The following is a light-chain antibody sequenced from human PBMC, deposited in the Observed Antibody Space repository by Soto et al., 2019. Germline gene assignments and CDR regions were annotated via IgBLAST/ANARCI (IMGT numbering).Light chain of an antibody. CDR2: EVR. CDR1: MRDVGAYNL. V-gene: IGLV2-14*01. Sequence: QSALTQPASVSGSPGQSITISCAGTMRDVGAYNLVSWYQQHPGRAPQLIIYEVRNRPSGISFRFSGSKSGNTASLTISGLQAEDEADYYCAAWDGSLDGHGVFGGGTKLTVL. CDR3: AAWDGSLDGHGV. J-gene: IGLJ2*01.